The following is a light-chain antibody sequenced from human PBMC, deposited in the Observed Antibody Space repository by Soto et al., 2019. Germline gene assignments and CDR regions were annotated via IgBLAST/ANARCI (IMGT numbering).Light chain of an antibody. CDR3: RQRSNWPIT. V-gene: IGKV3D-20*02. CDR1: QSVSSSF. J-gene: IGKJ5*01. Sequence: EIVLTQSPDTLSLSPGERGTLSCRASQSVSSSFLAWYQQRPGQAPRLLIHGASSRATGIPDRFSGSGSGTDFTLTISSLEPEDFAVYYCRQRSNWPITFGLGTRLEIK. CDR2: GAS.